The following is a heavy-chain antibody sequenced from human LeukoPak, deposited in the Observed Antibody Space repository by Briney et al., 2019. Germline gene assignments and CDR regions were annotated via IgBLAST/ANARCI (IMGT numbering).Heavy chain of an antibody. CDR3: ARDLRREWLRLSGSYFGFDY. V-gene: IGHV3-21*01. CDR1: GFTFSSYA. CDR2: ISSSSSYI. Sequence: GGSLRLSCAASGFTFSSYAMSWVRQAPGKGLEWVSSISSSSSYIYYADSVKGRFTISRDNAKNSLYLQMNSLRAEDTAVYYCARDLRREWLRLSGSYFGFDYWGQGTLVTVSS. J-gene: IGHJ4*02. D-gene: IGHD1-26*01.